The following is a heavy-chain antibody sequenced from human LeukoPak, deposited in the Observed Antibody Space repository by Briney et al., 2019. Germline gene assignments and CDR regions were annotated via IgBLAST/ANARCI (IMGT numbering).Heavy chain of an antibody. CDR3: AKRGVVVRVILVGFHKEAYYFDS. CDR2: IWYDGSNK. CDR1: GFTFSSYG. Sequence: GGSLRLSCAASGFTFSSYGMHWVRQAPGKGLEWVAVIWYDGSNKYYADSVKGRFTISRDNSKNTLYLQMNSLRAEDTAVYFCAKRGVVVRVILVGFHKEAYYFDSWGQGALVTVSS. D-gene: IGHD3-10*01. J-gene: IGHJ4*02. V-gene: IGHV3-33*06.